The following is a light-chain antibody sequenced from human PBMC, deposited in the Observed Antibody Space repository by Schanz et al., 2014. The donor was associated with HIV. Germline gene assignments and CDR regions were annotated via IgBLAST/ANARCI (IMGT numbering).Light chain of an antibody. CDR3: QYFGNSGGT. CDR1: QTIGNN. CDR2: SAS. Sequence: EIVMTQSPGTLSVSPGERATLSCTASQTIGNNLAWYQQKPGQAPRLLMYSASTRVAGIPARFSGTGSGTDFTLTISSLEPEDFAVYYCQYFGNSGGTFGGGTKVDMK. J-gene: IGKJ4*01. V-gene: IGKV3-15*01.